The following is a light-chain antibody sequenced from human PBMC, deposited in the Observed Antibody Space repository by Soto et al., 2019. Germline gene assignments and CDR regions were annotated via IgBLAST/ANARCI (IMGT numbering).Light chain of an antibody. V-gene: IGKV3-15*01. J-gene: IGKJ1*01. Sequence: IVMTQSPATLSVSPGERATLSCRASQSVSSNLAWYQQKPGQAPRLLIYGASTRATGIPARLSGSGSGTEFTLTISSLQSEDFAVYYCQKYNNWPPWTFGQGTKVEIK. CDR2: GAS. CDR1: QSVSSN. CDR3: QKYNNWPPWT.